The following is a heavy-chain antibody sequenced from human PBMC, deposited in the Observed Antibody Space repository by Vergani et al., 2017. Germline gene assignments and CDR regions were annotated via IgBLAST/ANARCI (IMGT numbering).Heavy chain of an antibody. J-gene: IGHJ6*03. Sequence: QVQLVESGGGVVQPGRSLRLSCAASGFTFSSYAMHWVRQAPGKELEWVAVISYDGSNKYYADSVKGRFTISRDNSKNTLYLQMNSLRAEDTAVYYCARAYDPKSIAALSYYYYYYMDVWGKGTTVTVSS. CDR2: ISYDGSNK. CDR1: GFTFSSYA. V-gene: IGHV3-30-3*01. D-gene: IGHD6-6*01. CDR3: ARAYDPKSIAALSYYYYYYMDV.